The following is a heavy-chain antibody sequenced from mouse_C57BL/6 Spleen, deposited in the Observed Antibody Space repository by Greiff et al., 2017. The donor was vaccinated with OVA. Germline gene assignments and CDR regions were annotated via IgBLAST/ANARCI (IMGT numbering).Heavy chain of an antibody. V-gene: IGHV5-17*01. CDR1: GFTFSDYG. Sequence: EVMLVESGGGLVKPGGSLKLSCAASGFTFSDYGMHWVRQALEKGLEWVAYISSGSSTIYYADTVKGRFTISRDNAKNTLFLQMTSLRSEDTAMYYCARRYYYGSSSYWYFDVWGTGTTVTVSS. D-gene: IGHD1-1*01. J-gene: IGHJ1*03. CDR2: ISSGSSTI. CDR3: ARRYYYGSSSYWYFDV.